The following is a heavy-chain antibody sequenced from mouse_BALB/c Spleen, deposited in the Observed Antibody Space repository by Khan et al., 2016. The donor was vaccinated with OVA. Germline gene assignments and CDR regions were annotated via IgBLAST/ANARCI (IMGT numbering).Heavy chain of an antibody. J-gene: IGHJ3*01. Sequence: QIQLVQSGPELKRPGETVKISCKSSGYTFTDYSLHWVKQAPGKGLKWMGWINTETGEPTYADDFKGRFAFSLETSTSPAYLQINNLKNEDTATYFWSKGHWEEGTWFAYWGQGTLVTVSA. V-gene: IGHV9-2-1*01. CDR2: INTETGEP. CDR3: SKGHWEEGTWFAY. D-gene: IGHD4-1*01. CDR1: GYTFTDYS.